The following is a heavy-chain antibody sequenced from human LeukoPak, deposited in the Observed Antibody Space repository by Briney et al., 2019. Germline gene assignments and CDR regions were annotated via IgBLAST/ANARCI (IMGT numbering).Heavy chain of an antibody. CDR3: ARGPHWDPHFDY. J-gene: IGHJ4*02. D-gene: IGHD7-27*01. CDR2: ISPSGGST. Sequence: ASVKVSCKAFGYTFTSNYMHWVRQAPGQGPEWMGVISPSGGSTTYAQKFQGRVTLTRDMSTSTDYLELSRLRSDDTAVYYCARGPHWDPHFDYWGQGTLVTVSS. CDR1: GYTFTSNY. V-gene: IGHV1-46*01.